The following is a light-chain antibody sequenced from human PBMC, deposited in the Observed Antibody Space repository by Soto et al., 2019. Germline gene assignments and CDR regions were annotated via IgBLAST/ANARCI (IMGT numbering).Light chain of an antibody. CDR1: SSDVGGYNY. Sequence: QSALTQPASVSGSPGQSITISCTGTSSDVGGYNYVSWYQQHPGKAPKLMIYEVSYRPSGVSNRFSGSKSGNTASLTISGLQAEDEADYYCSASTRGSTYVFGTGTKLTVL. J-gene: IGLJ1*01. CDR3: SASTRGSTYV. CDR2: EVS. V-gene: IGLV2-14*01.